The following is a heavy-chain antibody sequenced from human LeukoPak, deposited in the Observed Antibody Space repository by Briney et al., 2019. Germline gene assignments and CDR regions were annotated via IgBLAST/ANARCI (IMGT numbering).Heavy chain of an antibody. CDR1: GFTFNTYA. CDR2: ISYSGGST. V-gene: IGHV3-23*01. Sequence: PGGSLRLSCAASGFTFNTYAMSWVRQAPGKGLEWVSYISYSGGSTYYADSVKGRFTISRDNSENTLYLQMNSLRAEDTAVYYCAKEYSGYDFDYWGQGNLVTVSS. CDR3: AKEYSGYDFDY. J-gene: IGHJ4*02. D-gene: IGHD5-12*01.